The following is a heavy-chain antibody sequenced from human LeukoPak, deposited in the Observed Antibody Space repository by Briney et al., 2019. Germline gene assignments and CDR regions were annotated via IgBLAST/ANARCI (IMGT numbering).Heavy chain of an antibody. CDR1: GGSISSGSYY. J-gene: IGHJ4*02. V-gene: IGHV4-61*02. D-gene: IGHD3-3*01. CDR3: ARGSTIFGVVT. CDR2: IYTSGST. Sequence: PSQTLSLTCTVSGGSISSGSYYWSWIRQPAGKGLEWIGRIYTSGSTNYNPSLKSRVTISVDTSKNQFSLKLSSVTAADTAVYYCARGSTIFGVVTWGQGTLVTVSS.